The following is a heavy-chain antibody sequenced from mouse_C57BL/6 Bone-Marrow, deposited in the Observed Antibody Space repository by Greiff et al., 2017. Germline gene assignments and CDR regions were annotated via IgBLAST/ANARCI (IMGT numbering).Heavy chain of an antibody. J-gene: IGHJ1*03. Sequence: EVKLVESGAELVRPGASVKLSCTASGFNIKDDYMHWVKQRPDQGLEWIGWIDPENGDTEYASKFQGKATITADTSSHTAYLQLSSLTSEDTAVDYCTTLDCYNFYWYFDVWGTGTTVTVSS. CDR3: TTLDCYNFYWYFDV. CDR1: GFNIKDDY. D-gene: IGHD2-3*01. CDR2: IDPENGDT. V-gene: IGHV14-4*01.